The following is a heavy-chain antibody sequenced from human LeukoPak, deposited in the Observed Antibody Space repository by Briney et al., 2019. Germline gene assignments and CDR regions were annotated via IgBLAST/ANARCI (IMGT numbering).Heavy chain of an antibody. J-gene: IGHJ4*02. CDR3: ATAVASSSGWYADY. Sequence: GGSLRLSCAASGFTFSSYAMSWVRQAPGKGLEWVSAISGSGGSTYYADSVKGRFTVSRDNSKNTLYLQMNSLRAEDTAVYYCATAVASSSGWYADYWGQGTLVTVSS. CDR1: GFTFSSYA. V-gene: IGHV3-23*01. CDR2: ISGSGGST. D-gene: IGHD6-19*01.